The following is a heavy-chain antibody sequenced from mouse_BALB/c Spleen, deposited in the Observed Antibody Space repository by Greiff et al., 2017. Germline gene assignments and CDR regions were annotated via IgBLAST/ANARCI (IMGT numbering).Heavy chain of an antibody. CDR1: GFTFSSYA. J-gene: IGHJ3*01. Sequence: EVQGVESGGGLVKPGGSLKLSCAASGFTFSSYAMSWVRQSPEKRLEWVAEISSGGSYTYYPDTVTGRFTISRDNAKNTLYLEMSSLRSEDTAMYYCARGSYDYDGGFAYWGQGTLVTVSA. D-gene: IGHD2-4*01. CDR2: ISSGGSYT. V-gene: IGHV5-9-4*01. CDR3: ARGSYDYDGGFAY.